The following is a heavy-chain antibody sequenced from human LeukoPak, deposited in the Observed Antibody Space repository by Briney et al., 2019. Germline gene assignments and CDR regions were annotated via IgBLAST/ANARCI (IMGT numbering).Heavy chain of an antibody. D-gene: IGHD6-6*01. J-gene: IGHJ6*02. Sequence: SVKVSCKASGGTFSSYAISWVRQAPGQGLEWMGAIIPIFGRANYAQKFQGRVTITADESTSTAYMELSSLRSEDTAVYYCAREDRMQLASAPSYYYYYGMDVWGQGTTVTVSS. V-gene: IGHV1-69*13. CDR2: IIPIFGRA. CDR3: AREDRMQLASAPSYYYYYGMDV. CDR1: GGTFSSYA.